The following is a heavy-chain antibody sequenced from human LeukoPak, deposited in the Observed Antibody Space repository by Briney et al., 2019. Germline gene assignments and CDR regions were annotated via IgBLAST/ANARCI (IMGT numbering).Heavy chain of an antibody. J-gene: IGHJ4*02. CDR2: TLSDGTYK. D-gene: IGHD2-2*01. CDR1: GFTFSHHA. Sequence: GGSLRLSCAASGFTFSHHAMHWVRQAPGEGLEWVAVTLSDGTYKFYADSVKGRFTISRDNSKNTLYLQMNSLRREDTAVYYCARDRGSTGQYCFDYWGQGTLVTVSS. V-gene: IGHV3-30-3*01. CDR3: ARDRGSTGQYCFDY.